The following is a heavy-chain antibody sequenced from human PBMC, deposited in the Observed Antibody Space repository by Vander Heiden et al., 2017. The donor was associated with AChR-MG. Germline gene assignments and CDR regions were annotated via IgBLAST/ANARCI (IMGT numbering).Heavy chain of an antibody. Sequence: QVQLVQSGAAVKKPGASVKVSCQASGYTFPGYYMHCVRQARGQGLEWMGWINPNSGGTNYAQKFQGWVTMTRDTSISTAYMELSRLRSDDTAVYYCARAERSSIAAHFDYWGQGTLVTVSS. V-gene: IGHV1-2*04. CDR3: ARAERSSIAAHFDY. CDR1: GYTFPGYY. J-gene: IGHJ4*02. D-gene: IGHD6-6*01. CDR2: INPNSGGT.